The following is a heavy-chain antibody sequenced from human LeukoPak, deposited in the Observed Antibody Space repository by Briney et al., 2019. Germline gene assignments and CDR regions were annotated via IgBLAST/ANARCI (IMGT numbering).Heavy chain of an antibody. CDR1: GFTFDDYA. Sequence: GGSLRLSCATFGFTFDDYAMHWVRQAPGKGLEWVSGISWNSGSIGYADSVKGRFTISRDNAKNSLYLQMNSLRAEDTALYYCAKDLENYSGAFDIWGQGTMVTVSS. D-gene: IGHD1-7*01. CDR3: AKDLENYSGAFDI. V-gene: IGHV3-9*01. CDR2: ISWNSGSI. J-gene: IGHJ3*02.